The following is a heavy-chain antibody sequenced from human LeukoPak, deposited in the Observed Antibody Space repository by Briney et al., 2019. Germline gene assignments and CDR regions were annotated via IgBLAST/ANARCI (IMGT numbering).Heavy chain of an antibody. CDR3: ASSAVPSVLTRFDY. J-gene: IGHJ4*02. CDR1: GGSISPYY. V-gene: IGHV4-59*01. Sequence: PSETLSLTCTVSGGSISPYYWSWVRQPPGTGLEWIGHISYSGSTNYNPSLKRRVTISVDTSKNQFSLKLSSVTAADTAVYYCASSAVPSVLTRFDYWGQGTLVTVSS. CDR2: ISYSGST. D-gene: IGHD4/OR15-4a*01.